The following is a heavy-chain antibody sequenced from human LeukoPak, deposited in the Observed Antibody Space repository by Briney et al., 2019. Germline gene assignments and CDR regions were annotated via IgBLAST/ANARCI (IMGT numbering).Heavy chain of an antibody. J-gene: IGHJ4*02. D-gene: IGHD3-22*01. Sequence: PSETLSLTCTVSGGSISSYYWSWIRQPPGKGLEWIGYIYTSGSTNYNPSLKSRVTLSVDTSKNQFSLKLSSVTAADTAVYYCARHSSGSEATDHFDYWGQGTLVTVSS. CDR3: ARHSSGSEATDHFDY. V-gene: IGHV4-4*09. CDR1: GGSISSYY. CDR2: IYTSGST.